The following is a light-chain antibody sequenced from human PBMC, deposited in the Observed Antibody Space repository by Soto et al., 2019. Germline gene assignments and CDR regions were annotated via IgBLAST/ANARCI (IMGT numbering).Light chain of an antibody. V-gene: IGKV1-9*01. CDR3: QQINSYPRIT. Sequence: DIQLTQSPSFLSASVGDRVTITCRASQGISSYLAWYQQKPGKAPKLLIYAASTLQSGVPSRFSGSGSGTEFTLTISSLQPEDFATYYCQQINSYPRITFGQRTRREIK. J-gene: IGKJ5*01. CDR2: AAS. CDR1: QGISSY.